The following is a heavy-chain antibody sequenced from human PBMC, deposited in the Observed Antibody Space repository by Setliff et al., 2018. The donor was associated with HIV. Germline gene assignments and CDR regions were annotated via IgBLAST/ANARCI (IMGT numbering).Heavy chain of an antibody. CDR2: INTHSGYT. Sequence: VASVKVSCKASGYTFNNYGISWVRQAPGQGLERMGWINTHSGYTNYAQNVQGRVTVTMDTSTSTAYMELRSLESEDTAVYYCARGKTWLRFLDYWGQGTLVTVSS. CDR1: GYTFNNYG. V-gene: IGHV1-18*01. CDR3: ARGKTWLRFLDY. J-gene: IGHJ4*02. D-gene: IGHD5-12*01.